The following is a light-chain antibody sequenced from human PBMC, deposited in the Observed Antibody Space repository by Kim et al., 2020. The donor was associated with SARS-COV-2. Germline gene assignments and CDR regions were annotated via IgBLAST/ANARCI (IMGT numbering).Light chain of an antibody. CDR3: QQLNSYPRLT. CDR1: QGISSY. Sequence: DIQLTQSPSFLSACVGDRVTITCRASQGISSYLAWYQQKPGKAPKLLIYAASTLQSGVPSRFSGSGSGTEFTLTISSLQPEDFATYYCQQLNSYPRLTFGGGTKVDIK. J-gene: IGKJ4*01. V-gene: IGKV1-9*01. CDR2: AAS.